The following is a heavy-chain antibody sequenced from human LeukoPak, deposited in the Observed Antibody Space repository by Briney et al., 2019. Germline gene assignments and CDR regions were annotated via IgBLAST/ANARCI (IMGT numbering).Heavy chain of an antibody. CDR2: ISDSGGST. J-gene: IGHJ5*02. D-gene: IGHD2-2*01. Sequence: PGGSLRLSCSASGFPFSSYAMHWVRQAPGKGLEYVSAISDSGGSTYYADSVKGRFTISRDNSKNTLYLQMSSLRAGDTAVYYCVKRQDCSSTSCYDNWFDPWGQGTLVTVSS. CDR3: VKRQDCSSTSCYDNWFDP. V-gene: IGHV3-64D*09. CDR1: GFPFSSYA.